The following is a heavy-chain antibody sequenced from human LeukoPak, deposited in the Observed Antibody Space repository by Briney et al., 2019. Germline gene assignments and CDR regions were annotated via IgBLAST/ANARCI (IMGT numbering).Heavy chain of an antibody. D-gene: IGHD3-10*01. V-gene: IGHV3-21*01. Sequence: GGSLRLSCAASGFTFSSYSMNWVRQAPGKGLEWVSFISGTSSYIYYPDSVKGRFTISRDNAKNSLYLQMNSLKAEDTAVYYCARGEYGSGSYHIDYWGQGTLVTVSS. CDR3: ARGEYGSGSYHIDY. CDR2: ISGTSSYI. J-gene: IGHJ4*02. CDR1: GFTFSSYS.